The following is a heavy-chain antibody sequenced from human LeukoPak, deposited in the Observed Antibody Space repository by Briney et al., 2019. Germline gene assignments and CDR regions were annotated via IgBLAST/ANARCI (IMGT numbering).Heavy chain of an antibody. J-gene: IGHJ5*02. D-gene: IGHD2-2*01. V-gene: IGHV4-4*07. CDR1: GGSISSYY. CDR3: ARVHKYCSGISCYRFDP. CDR2: IYTSGST. Sequence: SETLSLTCTVSGGSISSYYWSWIRQPAGKGLEWIGRIYTSGSTNYNPSLKSRVTMSVDTSKNQFSLKLSSVTAAGTAVYYCARVHKYCSGISCYRFDPWGQGTLVTVSS.